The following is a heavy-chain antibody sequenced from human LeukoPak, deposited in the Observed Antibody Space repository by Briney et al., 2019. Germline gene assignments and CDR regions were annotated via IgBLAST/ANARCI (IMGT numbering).Heavy chain of an antibody. D-gene: IGHD7-27*01. Sequence: GGSLRLSCAATGFTFSSYWMSWARQAPGKGLEWVANIKQDGSEKYYVDSVKGRFTISRDNAKNSLYLQMNSLRDEDTAVYYCASLPHRPGYYYYYYMDVWGKGTTVTVSS. CDR1: GFTFSSYW. CDR2: IKQDGSEK. V-gene: IGHV3-7*01. CDR3: ASLPHRPGYYYYYYMDV. J-gene: IGHJ6*03.